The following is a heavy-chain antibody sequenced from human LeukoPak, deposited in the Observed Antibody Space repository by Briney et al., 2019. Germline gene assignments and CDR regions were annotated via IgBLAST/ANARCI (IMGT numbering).Heavy chain of an antibody. CDR2: IVGSSNTI. CDR3: ASSNGCLDY. CDR1: GFTFSSYS. J-gene: IGHJ4*02. D-gene: IGHD5-24*01. V-gene: IGHV3-48*04. Sequence: PGGSLRLSCAASGFTFSSYSMNWVRQAPGKGLEWVSYIVGSSNTIYYADSVKGRFTISRDNAKNSLYLQMDSLRAEDTAVYYCASSNGCLDYWGQGTLVTVSS.